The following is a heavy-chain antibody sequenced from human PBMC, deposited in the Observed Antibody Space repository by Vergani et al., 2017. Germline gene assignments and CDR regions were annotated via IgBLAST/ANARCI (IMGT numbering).Heavy chain of an antibody. Sequence: QVQLVQSGAEVKKPGASVKVSCKASGYTFTGYYMHWVRHAPGQGLEWMGWINPNSGGTNYAQKFQGRVTMTRDTSISTAYMELSRLRSDDTAVYYCARGRITMVRGVNRDAFDIWGQGTMVTGSA. D-gene: IGHD3-10*01. CDR3: ARGRITMVRGVNRDAFDI. CDR1: GYTFTGYY. V-gene: IGHV1-2*02. J-gene: IGHJ3*02. CDR2: INPNSGGT.